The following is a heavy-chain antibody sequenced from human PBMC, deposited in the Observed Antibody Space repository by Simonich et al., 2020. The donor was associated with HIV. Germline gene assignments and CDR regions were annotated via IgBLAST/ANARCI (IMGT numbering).Heavy chain of an antibody. CDR1: GGSISSSSYY. CDR3: ARLTGTTPGGVDY. J-gene: IGHJ4*02. D-gene: IGHD1-20*01. Sequence: QLQLQESGPGLVKPSETLSLTCTVSGGSISSSSYYWGWIRQPPGKGLEWVGVIYYSGSTYYNPSLKSRVTISVDTSKNQFSLKLSSVTAADTAVYYCARLTGTTPGGVDYWGQGTLVTVSS. CDR2: IYYSGST. V-gene: IGHV4-39*01.